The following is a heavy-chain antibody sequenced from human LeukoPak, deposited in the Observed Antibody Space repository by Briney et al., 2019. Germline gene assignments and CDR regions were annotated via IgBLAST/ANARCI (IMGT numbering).Heavy chain of an antibody. CDR2: INHSGST. J-gene: IGHJ5*02. CDR1: GGSFSGYY. D-gene: IGHD3-10*01. CDR3: ARGLGPGNWFDP. V-gene: IGHV4-34*01. Sequence: SQTLSLTCAVYGGSFSGYYWSWIRQPPAKGLEWIGEINHSGSTNYNPSLKSRVTISVDTSKNQFSLKLSSVTAADTAMFYCARGLGPGNWFDPWGQGTLVTVSS.